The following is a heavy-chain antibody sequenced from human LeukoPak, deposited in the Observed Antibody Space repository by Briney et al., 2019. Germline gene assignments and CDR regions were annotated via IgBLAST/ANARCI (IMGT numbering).Heavy chain of an antibody. V-gene: IGHV4-31*03. CDR2: IYYSGST. CDR3: ARGVGGSSGYYLH. D-gene: IGHD3-22*01. CDR1: GGSISSGGYY. Sequence: SETLSLTCTVSGGSISSGGYYWSWIRQHPGKGLEWIGYIYYSGSTYYNPSLKSRVTISVDTSKNQFSLKLSSVTAADTAVYYCARGVGGSSGYYLHWGQGTLVTVSS. J-gene: IGHJ4*02.